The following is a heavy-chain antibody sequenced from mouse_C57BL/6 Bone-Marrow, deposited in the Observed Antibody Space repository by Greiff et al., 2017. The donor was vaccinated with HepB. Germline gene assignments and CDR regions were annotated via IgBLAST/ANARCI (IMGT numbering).Heavy chain of an antibody. D-gene: IGHD2-3*01. CDR1: GYTFTSYW. J-gene: IGHJ4*01. Sequence: QVQLQQPGAELVMPGASVKLSCKASGYTFTSYWMHWVKQRPGQGLEWIGEIDPFDSYTNYNQKFKGKSTLTVDKSSSTAYMQLSSLTSEDSAVYYCARGWLEDWAMDNWGEGTSVTVSS. CDR3: ARGWLEDWAMDN. V-gene: IGHV1-69*01. CDR2: IDPFDSYT.